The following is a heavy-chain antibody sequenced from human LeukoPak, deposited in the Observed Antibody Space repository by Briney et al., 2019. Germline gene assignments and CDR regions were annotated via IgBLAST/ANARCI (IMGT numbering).Heavy chain of an antibody. V-gene: IGHV3-33*01. CDR3: ARADLTTVTTMGY. J-gene: IGHJ4*02. D-gene: IGHD4-17*01. Sequence: GRSLRLSCAASGFTFSSYGMHWVRQAPGKGLEWVAVIWYDGSNKYYADSVKRRFTISRDNSKNTLYLQMNSLRAEDTAVYYCARADLTTVTTMGYWGQGTLVTVSS. CDR1: GFTFSSYG. CDR2: IWYDGSNK.